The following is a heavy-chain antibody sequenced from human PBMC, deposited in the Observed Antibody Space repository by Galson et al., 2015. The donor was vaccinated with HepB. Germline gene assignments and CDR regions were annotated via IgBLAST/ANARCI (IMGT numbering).Heavy chain of an antibody. Sequence: SVKVSCKASGSTFTGYYMHWVRQAPGQGLEWMGRINPNSGGTNYAQKFQGRVTMTRDTSISTAYMELSRLRSDDTAVYYCARDPFLPYNWNDDSLPFDYWGQGTLVTVSS. CDR3: ARDPFLPYNWNDDSLPFDY. CDR2: INPNSGGT. J-gene: IGHJ4*02. V-gene: IGHV1-2*06. D-gene: IGHD1-1*01. CDR1: GSTFTGYY.